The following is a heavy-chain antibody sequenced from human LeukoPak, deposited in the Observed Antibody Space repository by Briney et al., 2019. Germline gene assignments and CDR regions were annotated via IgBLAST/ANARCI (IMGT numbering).Heavy chain of an antibody. V-gene: IGHV3-30*02. J-gene: IGHJ5*02. CDR1: GFTFSSYG. D-gene: IGHD2-2*01. CDR3: ATLCCSTSCNSANWFDP. Sequence: GGSLRLSCAASGFTFSSYGMHWVRQAPGKGLEWVAFIRYDGSNKYYADSVKGRFTISRDNSKNTLYLRMNSLRAEDTAVYYCATLCCSTSCNSANWFDPWGQGTLVTVSS. CDR2: IRYDGSNK.